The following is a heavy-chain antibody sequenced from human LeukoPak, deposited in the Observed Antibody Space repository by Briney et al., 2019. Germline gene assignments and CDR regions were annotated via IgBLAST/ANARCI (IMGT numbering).Heavy chain of an antibody. CDR2: IDQDGSVI. Sequence: GGSLRLSCAASGFILSGYWMTWVRQAPGKGLEWVANIDQDGSVIYYVDSVKGRFTISRDNAKNSLFLQMNSLRAEDTAVYYCARARGVFDYWGQGTLVTVSS. CDR1: GFILSGYW. J-gene: IGHJ4*02. V-gene: IGHV3-7*03. CDR3: ARARGVFDY.